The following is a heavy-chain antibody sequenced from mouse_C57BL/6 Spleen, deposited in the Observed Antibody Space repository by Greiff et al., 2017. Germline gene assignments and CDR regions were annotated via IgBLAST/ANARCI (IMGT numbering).Heavy chain of an antibody. CDR2: IYPRSGNT. D-gene: IGHD1-1*01. CDR1: GYTFTSYG. Sequence: VKLVESGAELARPGASVKLSCKASGYTFTSYGISWVKQRTGQGLEWIGEIYPRSGNTYYNEKFKGKATLTADKSSSTAYMELRSLTSEDSAVYFCARSPNYYGSSYYAMDYWGQGTSVTVSS. V-gene: IGHV1-81*01. CDR3: ARSPNYYGSSYYAMDY. J-gene: IGHJ4*01.